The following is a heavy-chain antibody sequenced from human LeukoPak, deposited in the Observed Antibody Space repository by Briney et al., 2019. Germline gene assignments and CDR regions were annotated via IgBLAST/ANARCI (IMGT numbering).Heavy chain of an antibody. V-gene: IGHV1-18*01. J-gene: IGHJ6*02. CDR2: ISAYNGNT. CDR3: ARGESGYDFWSGYSSYYGMDV. Sequence: ASVKVSCKASGYTFTSYGISWVRQAPGQGLEWMGWISAYNGNTNYAQKLQGRVTMTTDTSTSTAYMELRSLRSDDTAVYYCARGESGYDFWSGYSSYYGMDVWGQGTTVTVSS. CDR1: GYTFTSYG. D-gene: IGHD3-3*01.